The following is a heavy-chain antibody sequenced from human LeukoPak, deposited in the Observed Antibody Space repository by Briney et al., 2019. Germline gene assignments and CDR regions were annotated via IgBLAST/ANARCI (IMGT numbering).Heavy chain of an antibody. CDR3: ARDGSWGYGGNAFLV. J-gene: IGHJ4*02. D-gene: IGHD4-23*01. CDR1: GVSISSYY. CDR2: VYYSGST. Sequence: SETLSLTCTVSGVSISSYYWSWIRQPPGKGLEWIGYVYYSGSTNYNPSLKSRVTISVDTSKNQFSLKLSSVTAADTAVYYCARDGSWGYGGNAFLVWGQGTLVTVSS. V-gene: IGHV4-59*01.